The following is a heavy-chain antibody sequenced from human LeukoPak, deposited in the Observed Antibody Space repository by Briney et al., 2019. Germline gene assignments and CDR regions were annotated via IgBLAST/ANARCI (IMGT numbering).Heavy chain of an antibody. Sequence: SETLSLTCTVSGGSISSYYWSWIRQPAGKGLEWIGRIYTSGSTNYNPSLKSRVTMSVDTSKNQFSLKLSSVTAADTAVYYCARNEKQWLVQGGWFDPWGQGTLVTVSS. CDR1: GGSISSYY. CDR3: ARNEKQWLVQGGWFDP. V-gene: IGHV4-4*07. D-gene: IGHD6-19*01. J-gene: IGHJ5*02. CDR2: IYTSGST.